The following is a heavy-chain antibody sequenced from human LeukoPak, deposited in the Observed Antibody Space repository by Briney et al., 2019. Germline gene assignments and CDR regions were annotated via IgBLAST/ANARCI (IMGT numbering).Heavy chain of an antibody. D-gene: IGHD4-17*01. J-gene: IGHJ5*02. CDR1: GVTFSSYA. CDR2: FRGSDERT. V-gene: IGHV3-23*01. CDR3: AKDIHGDYRGFFDP. Sequence: PGGSLRLSCAASGVTFSSYAMSWVRQAPGKGLEWVSSFRGSDERTDYADSVKGRFTISRDSSKNILYLQMNSLRAEDTAVYYCAKDIHGDYRGFFDPWGQGTLVTVSS.